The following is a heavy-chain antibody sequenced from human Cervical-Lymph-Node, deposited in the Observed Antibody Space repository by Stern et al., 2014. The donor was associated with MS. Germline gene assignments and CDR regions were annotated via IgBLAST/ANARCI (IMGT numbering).Heavy chain of an antibody. D-gene: IGHD3-10*01. Sequence: VQLVESGGGLVEPGGSIKLSCAASGILFSGASMHWVRQPSGKGLEWIGRIRSKTNAYTTTYTASVKGRFTISRDDSKMTTYLQMNSLKSEDTAVYYCVSDGSGWRNWGQGTLVTVSS. V-gene: IGHV3-73*01. J-gene: IGHJ4*02. CDR1: GILFSGAS. CDR3: VSDGSGWRN. CDR2: IRSKTNAYTT.